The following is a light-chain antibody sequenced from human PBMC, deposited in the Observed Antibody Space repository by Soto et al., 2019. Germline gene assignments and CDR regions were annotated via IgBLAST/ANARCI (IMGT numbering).Light chain of an antibody. V-gene: IGKV3-20*01. Sequence: EIVLTQSPGTLSLSPGKGATLSCRASQTVSSTYLAWYQQKPGRAPSLLIHGASTRAAGIPDRFSASGSGTHFTLTINRLEPEDFAVYYCQQYGSSPPWTFGQGTKVEIK. CDR3: QQYGSSPPWT. CDR2: GAS. J-gene: IGKJ1*01. CDR1: QTVSSTY.